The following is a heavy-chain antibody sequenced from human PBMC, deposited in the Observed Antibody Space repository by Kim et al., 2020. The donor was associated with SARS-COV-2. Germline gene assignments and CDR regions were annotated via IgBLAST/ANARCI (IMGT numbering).Heavy chain of an antibody. D-gene: IGHD3-22*01. Sequence: ASVKVSCKASGYSINAYHIHWVRQAPGQGLEWMGRINPNSGGANYPQKFQGRVTMTRDTSISTAYMELSRLRSDDTAVYYCAREGRAITMIVLTIDAFDIWGQGTMVTVSS. CDR3: AREGRAITMIVLTIDAFDI. CDR2: INPNSGGA. V-gene: IGHV1-2*06. J-gene: IGHJ3*02. CDR1: GYSINAYH.